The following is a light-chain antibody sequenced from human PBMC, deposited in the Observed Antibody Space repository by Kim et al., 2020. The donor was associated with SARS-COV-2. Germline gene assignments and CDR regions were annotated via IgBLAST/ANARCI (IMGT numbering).Light chain of an antibody. CDR2: GTS. CDR3: QQYKSYPRT. Sequence: SASVGETVTITCRASQDINHYLAWFQQKPGKAPKSLIYGTSNLRGGVPSKFSGSGSATDFTLTISSLQPEDFATYYCQQYKSYPRTFGGGTKLEI. V-gene: IGKV1-16*02. J-gene: IGKJ4*01. CDR1: QDINHY.